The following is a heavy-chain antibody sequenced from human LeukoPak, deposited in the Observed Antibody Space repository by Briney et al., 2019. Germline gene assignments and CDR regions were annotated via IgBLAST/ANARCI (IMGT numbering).Heavy chain of an antibody. J-gene: IGHJ4*02. CDR3: AKDQRGIAVAAPIDY. CDR2: ISYDGSNK. V-gene: IGHV3-30*18. CDR1: GFTFSSYG. Sequence: PGRSLRLSCAASGFTFSSYGMHWVRQAPGKGLEWVAVISYDGSNKYYVDSVKGRFTISRDNAKNTIYLQMNSLRAEDTAVYYCAKDQRGIAVAAPIDYWGQGTLVTVSS. D-gene: IGHD6-19*01.